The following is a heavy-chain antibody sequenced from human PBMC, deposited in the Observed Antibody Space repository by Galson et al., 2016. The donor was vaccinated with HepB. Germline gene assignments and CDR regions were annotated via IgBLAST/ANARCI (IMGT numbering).Heavy chain of an antibody. V-gene: IGHV1-18*04. CDR2: ISAYSCNT. Sequence: SVKVSCKSSGYTFTSFGISWVRQAPGQGLEWVGRISAYSCNTYYAQKLQGRVTMTTDTSTSTAYMELRSLRSDDTAVYYCARGDGSSDYWGQGTLVTVSS. J-gene: IGHJ4*02. CDR1: GYTFTSFG. D-gene: IGHD3-10*01. CDR3: ARGDGSSDY.